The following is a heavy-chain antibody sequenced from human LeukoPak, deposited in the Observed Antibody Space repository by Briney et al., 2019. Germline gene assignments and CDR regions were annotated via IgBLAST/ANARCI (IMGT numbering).Heavy chain of an antibody. CDR1: GFTFSNFW. CDR3: ARDASGYYDS. D-gene: IGHD3-22*01. J-gene: IGHJ4*02. V-gene: IGHV3-7*01. Sequence: PGGYLRLSCAASGFTFSNFWMSWVRQAPGKGLGWVANTRPDGSETYYVDSVKGRLTVSRDNAKNSLYLQMNTLRAEDTAVYFCARDASGYYDSWGQGTLVTVSS. CDR2: TRPDGSET.